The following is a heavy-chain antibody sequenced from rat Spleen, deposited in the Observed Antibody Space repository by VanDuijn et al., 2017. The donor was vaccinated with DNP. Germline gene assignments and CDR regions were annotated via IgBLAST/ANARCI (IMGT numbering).Heavy chain of an antibody. CDR3: STLNYYASLSGYFDY. CDR1: GFTFSDYN. CDR2: IIYDGSRT. Sequence: EVRLVESGGGLVQPGRSLKLSCAASGFTFSDYNMAWVRQAPKKGLEWVATIIYDGSRTYYRDSVKGRFTISRDNAKSTLYLQMDSLRSEDTATYYCSTLNYYASLSGYFDYWGQGVMDTVSS. D-gene: IGHD1-12*01. V-gene: IGHV5S10*01. J-gene: IGHJ2*01.